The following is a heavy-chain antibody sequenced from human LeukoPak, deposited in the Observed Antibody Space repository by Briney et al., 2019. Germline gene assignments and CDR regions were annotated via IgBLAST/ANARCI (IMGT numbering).Heavy chain of an antibody. CDR2: ISGNGGYI. V-gene: IGHV3-21*01. Sequence: GSLRLSCAASGFPFSSYSMNWVRQAPGKGLEWVSSISGNGGYIHHADSVKGRFTISRDNAKNSLSLQMNSLSAEDTAVYYCARATYSSSWRDYYGMDVWGQGTTVTVSS. CDR3: ARATYSSSWRDYYGMDV. D-gene: IGHD6-13*01. CDR1: GFPFSSYS. J-gene: IGHJ6*02.